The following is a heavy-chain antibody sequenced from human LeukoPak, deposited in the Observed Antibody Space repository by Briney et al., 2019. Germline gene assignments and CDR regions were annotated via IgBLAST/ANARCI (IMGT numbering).Heavy chain of an antibody. Sequence: PGGSLRLSCAASGFTVSSNHMSWVRQGPGKGLEWVSVIYSGGSTYYADSVKGRFTISRDNSKNTLYLQMNSLRAEDTAVYYCARGVNGDSDFWGQGTLVTVSS. D-gene: IGHD2-8*01. CDR2: IYSGGST. V-gene: IGHV3-53*01. J-gene: IGHJ4*02. CDR1: GFTVSSNH. CDR3: ARGVNGDSDF.